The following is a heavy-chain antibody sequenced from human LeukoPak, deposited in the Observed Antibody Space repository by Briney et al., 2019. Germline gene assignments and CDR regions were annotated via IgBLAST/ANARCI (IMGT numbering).Heavy chain of an antibody. V-gene: IGHV4-59*01. J-gene: IGHJ3*02. CDR3: ARVDSSGYYYAFDI. CDR1: GGSISSYY. D-gene: IGHD3-22*01. Sequence: SETLSLTCTVSGGSISSYYLSWIRQPPGKGLEWIGDIYYSGSTNYNPSLKSRVTISVDTSKNQFSLKLSSVTAADKAVYYCARVDSSGYYYAFDIWGQGPMVTVSS. CDR2: IYYSGST.